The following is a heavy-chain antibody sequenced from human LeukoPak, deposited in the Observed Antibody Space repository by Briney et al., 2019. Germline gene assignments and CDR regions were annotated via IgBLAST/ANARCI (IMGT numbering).Heavy chain of an antibody. J-gene: IGHJ4*02. CDR2: MNPNSGNT. D-gene: IGHD3-10*01. CDR3: ARGQWYYGSGSYSYYFDY. Sequence: ASVKVSCKASGYTFTSYDINWVRQATGQGLEWMGWMNPNSGNTGYAQKFQGGVTMTRNTSISTAYMELSSLRSEDTAVYYCARGQWYYGSGSYSYYFDYWGQGTLVTVSS. CDR1: GYTFTSYD. V-gene: IGHV1-8*01.